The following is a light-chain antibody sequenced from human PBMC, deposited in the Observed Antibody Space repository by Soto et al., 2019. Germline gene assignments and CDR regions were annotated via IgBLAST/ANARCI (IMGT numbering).Light chain of an antibody. CDR3: QQYGSSPPVT. J-gene: IGKJ1*01. Sequence: EIVLTQSPGTLSLSPGERATLSCRASQSVSSSYLAWYQQKPGQAPRLLIYGASSRATGIPDRFSGSGSGKDFTLTISRLEPEDLAVYYCQQYGSSPPVTFGQGTKVEIK. V-gene: IGKV3-20*01. CDR1: QSVSSSY. CDR2: GAS.